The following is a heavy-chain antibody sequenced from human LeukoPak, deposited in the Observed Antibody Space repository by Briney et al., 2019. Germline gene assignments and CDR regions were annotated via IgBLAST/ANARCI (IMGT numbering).Heavy chain of an antibody. Sequence: VSVKVSCKVSGYTLTELSMHWVRQAPGKGLEWMGGFDPEDGETIYAQKFQGRVTMTEDTSTDTAYMELSSLRSEDTAVYYCATGSYYDILTGYYSPFDYWGQGTLVTVSS. D-gene: IGHD3-9*01. J-gene: IGHJ4*02. CDR3: ATGSYYDILTGYYSPFDY. CDR1: GYTLTELS. V-gene: IGHV1-24*01. CDR2: FDPEDGET.